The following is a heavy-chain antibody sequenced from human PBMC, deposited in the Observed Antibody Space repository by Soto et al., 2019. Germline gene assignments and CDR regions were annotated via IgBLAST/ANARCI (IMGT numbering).Heavy chain of an antibody. D-gene: IGHD3-10*01. V-gene: IGHV1-8*01. Sequence: QVQLVQSGAEVKKPGASVKVSCKASGYTFTSYDINWVRQATGQGLEWMGWMNPNSGNTGYAQKFQGRDTMTRNTSISTAYMELSSLRSEDTAVYYCARGLTYYYGSGSSNTYFDYWGQGTLVTVSS. J-gene: IGHJ4*02. CDR3: ARGLTYYYGSGSSNTYFDY. CDR2: MNPNSGNT. CDR1: GYTFTSYD.